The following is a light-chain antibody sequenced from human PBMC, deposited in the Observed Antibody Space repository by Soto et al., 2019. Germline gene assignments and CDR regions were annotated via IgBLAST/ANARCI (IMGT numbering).Light chain of an antibody. CDR2: GAS. Sequence: EIVMTQSPAILSVSPGERATLSCRASQSVSSDLAWYQQKPGQAPRLLIYGASTRATGIPARFSGSGSGTEFTLTISSLQAEDFAVYYCHKYSYWQPFGQRTKVHIK. CDR3: HKYSYWQP. J-gene: IGKJ1*01. V-gene: IGKV3-15*01. CDR1: QSVSSD.